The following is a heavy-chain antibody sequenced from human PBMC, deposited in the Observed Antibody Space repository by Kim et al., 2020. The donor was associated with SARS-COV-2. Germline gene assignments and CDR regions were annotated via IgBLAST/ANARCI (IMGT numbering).Heavy chain of an antibody. CDR3: ARLGYTSYDWIDF. V-gene: IGHV5-10-1*01. CDR2: ISLTDSYT. D-gene: IGHD5-12*01. CDR1: GYSLNTYW. J-gene: IGHJ4*02. Sequence: GESLKTSCKASGYSLNTYWIIWVRQMPGKGLEWMGKISLTDSYTNYSPSFRGRVTLSGDKSIGTAYLQWTALQASDSAMYYCARLGYTSYDWIDFWGQGT.